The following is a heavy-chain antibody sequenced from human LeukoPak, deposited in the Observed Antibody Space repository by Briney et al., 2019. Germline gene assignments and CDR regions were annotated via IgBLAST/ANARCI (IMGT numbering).Heavy chain of an antibody. J-gene: IGHJ5*02. CDR3: ARAYCGGDCFSTYNWFDP. CDR1: GGSISSGDYY. CDR2: IYYSGST. Sequence: PSETLSLTCTVSGGSISSGDYYWSWIRQPPGKGLEWIGYIYYSGSTYYDPSLKSRVIVSVDTSKNQFSLKLSSVTAADTAVYYCARAYCGGDCFSTYNWFDPWGQGTLVTVSS. D-gene: IGHD2-21*02. V-gene: IGHV4-30-4*01.